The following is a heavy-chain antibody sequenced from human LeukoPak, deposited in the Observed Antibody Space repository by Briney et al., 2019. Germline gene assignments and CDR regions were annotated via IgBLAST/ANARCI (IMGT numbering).Heavy chain of an antibody. D-gene: IGHD2-2*01. CDR2: ISYDGSNK. V-gene: IGHV3-30-3*01. J-gene: IGHJ4*02. CDR3: ARDLDVVAGLDY. Sequence: GGSLRLSCAASGFTFSRYAMHWVRQAPGKGLEWVAVISYDGSNKYYADSVKGRFTISRDNSKNTLYLQMNSLRAEDTAVYYCARDLDVVAGLDYWGQGTLVTVSS. CDR1: GFTFSRYA.